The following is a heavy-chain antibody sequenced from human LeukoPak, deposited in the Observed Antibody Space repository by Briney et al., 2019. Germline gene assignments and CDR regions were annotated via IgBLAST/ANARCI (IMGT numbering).Heavy chain of an antibody. CDR1: GFTFSSYA. Sequence: PGGSLRLSCSASGFTFSSYAMHWVRQAPGKGLGYVSAISSNGGSTYYADSVKGRFTISRDNSKNTLYLQMSSLRAEDTAVYYCVKSADDSYGPTFDYWGQGTLVTVSS. D-gene: IGHD5-18*01. CDR3: VKSADDSYGPTFDY. V-gene: IGHV3-64D*06. CDR2: ISSNGGST. J-gene: IGHJ4*02.